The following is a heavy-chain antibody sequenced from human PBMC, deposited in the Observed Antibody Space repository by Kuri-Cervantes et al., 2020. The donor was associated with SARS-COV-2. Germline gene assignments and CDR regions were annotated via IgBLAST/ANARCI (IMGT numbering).Heavy chain of an antibody. CDR3: ARAGVGHDAFDI. D-gene: IGHD3-10*01. CDR1: GGPVSSGSFY. J-gene: IGHJ3*02. CDR2: IYDSKNI. V-gene: IGHV4-61*01. Sequence: SETLSPTCAVSGGPVSSGSFYWNSIRQPPGRGLEWIGDIYDSKNINYNPSVKSRVAISVDTSKNQISLNLSSVTAADTDLYYCARAGVGHDAFDIWGQGKMVTVS.